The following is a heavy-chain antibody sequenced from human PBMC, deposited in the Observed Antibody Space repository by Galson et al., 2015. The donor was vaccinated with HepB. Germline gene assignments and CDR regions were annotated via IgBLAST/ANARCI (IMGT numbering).Heavy chain of an antibody. D-gene: IGHD4/OR15-4a*01. CDR2: ISSSGNAI. V-gene: IGHV3-11*01. CDR3: ARDPHYGAGYYHYYYMDV. Sequence: SLRLSCAASGFTFSDYYMHWIRQAPGKGLEWVSSISSSGNAIYYADSVKGRFTISRDNAQKSLYLQMNSLRAEDTAMYYCARDPHYGAGYYHYYYMDVWGKGTTVTVSS. J-gene: IGHJ6*03. CDR1: GFTFSDYY.